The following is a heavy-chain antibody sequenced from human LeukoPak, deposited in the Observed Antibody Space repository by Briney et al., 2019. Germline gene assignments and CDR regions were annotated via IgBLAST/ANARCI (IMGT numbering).Heavy chain of an antibody. V-gene: IGHV1-69*13. Sequence: SVKVSCKASGGTFSSYAISWVRQAPGQGLEWMGGIIPIFGTANYAQKFQGRVTITADESTSTAYMELSSLRSEDTAVYYCARDSADYDSSDDAFDIWGQGTMVTVSS. D-gene: IGHD3-22*01. CDR1: GGTFSSYA. J-gene: IGHJ3*02. CDR2: IIPIFGTA. CDR3: ARDSADYDSSDDAFDI.